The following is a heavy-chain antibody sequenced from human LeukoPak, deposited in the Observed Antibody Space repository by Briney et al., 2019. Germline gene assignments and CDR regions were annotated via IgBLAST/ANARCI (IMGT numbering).Heavy chain of an antibody. Sequence: ASVKVSCKASGYTFTSYYMHWVRQAPGQGLEWMGIINPSGGSTSYAQKFQGRVTMTRDTSTSTVYMELGSLRSDDTAVYYCARHRQYSSSLFSPKYYYYYMDVWGKGTTVTVSS. V-gene: IGHV1-46*01. CDR1: GYTFTSYY. J-gene: IGHJ6*03. D-gene: IGHD6-6*01. CDR2: INPSGGST. CDR3: ARHRQYSSSLFSPKYYYYYMDV.